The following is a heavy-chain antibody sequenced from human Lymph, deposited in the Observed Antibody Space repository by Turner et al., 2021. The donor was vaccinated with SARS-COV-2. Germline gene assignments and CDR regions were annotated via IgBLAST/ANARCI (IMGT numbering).Heavy chain of an antibody. Sequence: QVQLVQSGAEVKKPGASVKVSCKASGYTFSRYAMHWVRQAPGQRLEWMGWINAGNGNRKYSQKFQGRVTITRDTSASTAYMELSSLRSEDTAVYYCARDLYYYDRSGCILPNWYFDLWGRGTLVTVSS. CDR1: GYTFSRYA. J-gene: IGHJ2*01. CDR2: INAGNGNR. CDR3: ARDLYYYDRSGCILPNWYFDL. V-gene: IGHV1-3*01. D-gene: IGHD3-22*01.